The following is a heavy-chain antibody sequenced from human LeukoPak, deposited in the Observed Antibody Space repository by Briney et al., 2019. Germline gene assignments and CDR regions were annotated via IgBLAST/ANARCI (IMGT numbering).Heavy chain of an antibody. Sequence: SGGSLRLSCAASGFTFNNYWMTWVRQAPGKGLEWVANIKQDGSQKYYVDSVKGRFTISRDNAKNSVYLQMNSLRAGDTGLYYCARIGYSSSCTDYWGQGTLVTVSS. CDR1: GFTFNNYW. CDR2: IKQDGSQK. CDR3: ARIGYSSSCTDY. D-gene: IGHD2-2*01. V-gene: IGHV3-7*01. J-gene: IGHJ4*02.